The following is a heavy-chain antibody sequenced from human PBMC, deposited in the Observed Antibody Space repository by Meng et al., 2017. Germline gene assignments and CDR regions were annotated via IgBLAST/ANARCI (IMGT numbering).Heavy chain of an antibody. CDR1: GLTFSSYA. CDR3: AKELGDDSSGYHDY. Sequence: VQLVESGGGLVQPGGSLRLSCAASGLTFSSYAMNWVRQAPGKGLEWVSGISGSADSTYYADSVKGRFTISRDNSKNTLYLQMNSLRAEDTAVYYCAKELGDDSSGYHDYWGQGTLVTVSS. J-gene: IGHJ4*02. D-gene: IGHD3-22*01. CDR2: ISGSADST. V-gene: IGHV3-23*04.